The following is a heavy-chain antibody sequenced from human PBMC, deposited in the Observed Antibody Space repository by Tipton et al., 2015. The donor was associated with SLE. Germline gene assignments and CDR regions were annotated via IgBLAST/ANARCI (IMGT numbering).Heavy chain of an antibody. J-gene: IGHJ6*02. Sequence: TLSLTCTVSGGSISSHYWSWIRQPPGKGLEWIGYIDDSGSTNYNPSLKSRVTISIDTSKNQFSLKLSSVTAADTAVYYCARDRRADVWGQGTTVTVSS. CDR3: ARDRRADV. CDR1: GGSISSHY. V-gene: IGHV4-59*11. CDR2: IDDSGST.